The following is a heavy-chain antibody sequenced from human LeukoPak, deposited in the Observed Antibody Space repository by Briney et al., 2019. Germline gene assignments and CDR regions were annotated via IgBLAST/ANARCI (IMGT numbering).Heavy chain of an antibody. V-gene: IGHV3-23*01. D-gene: IGHD3-22*01. CDR1: GFTFSNYA. CDR3: AKSGTYYYDSSGPRYDY. CDR2: ISGSGGST. J-gene: IGHJ4*02. Sequence: GGSLRLSCAASGFTFSNYAMSWVRQAPGKGLEWVSGISGSGGSTYYADSVKGRFTISRDNSKNTLYLQMNGLRAEDTAVYYCAKSGTYYYDSSGPRYDYWGQGTLVTVSS.